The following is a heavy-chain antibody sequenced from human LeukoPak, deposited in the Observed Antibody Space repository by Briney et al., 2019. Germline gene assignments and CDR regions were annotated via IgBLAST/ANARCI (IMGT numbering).Heavy chain of an antibody. CDR2: ISAYNGNT. CDR1: GYTFTSYG. V-gene: IGHV1-18*01. Sequence: ASVKVSCKASGYTFTSYGISWVRQAPGQGLEWMGWISAYNGNTNYAQKLQGRVTMTTDTSTSTAYMELRSLRSDDTAVYYCARVFSYGDYYYYYMDVWGKGTTVTVSS. D-gene: IGHD5-18*01. J-gene: IGHJ6*03. CDR3: ARVFSYGDYYYYYMDV.